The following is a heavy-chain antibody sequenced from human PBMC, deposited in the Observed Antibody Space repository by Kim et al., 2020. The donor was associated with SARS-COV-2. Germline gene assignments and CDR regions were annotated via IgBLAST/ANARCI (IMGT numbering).Heavy chain of an antibody. V-gene: IGHV3-53*01. D-gene: IGHD3-22*01. J-gene: IGHJ3*02. Sequence: KGRCTISRDDSKNTLYLQMNSLRAEDTAIYYCARHYYDSSGYRLNDAFDIWGQGTMVTVSS. CDR3: ARHYYDSSGYRLNDAFDI.